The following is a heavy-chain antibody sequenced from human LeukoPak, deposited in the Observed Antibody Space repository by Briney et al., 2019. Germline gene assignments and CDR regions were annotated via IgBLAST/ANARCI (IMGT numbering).Heavy chain of an antibody. CDR3: ARDLVRWELPEGAFDI. Sequence: GGSLRLSCAASGFTFSSYSMNWVRQAPGKELEWVSSISSSSSYIYYADSVKGRFTISRDNAKNSLYLQMNSLRAEDTAVYYCARDLVRWELPEGAFDIWGQGTMVTVSS. J-gene: IGHJ3*02. CDR1: GFTFSSYS. D-gene: IGHD1-26*01. CDR2: ISSSSSYI. V-gene: IGHV3-21*01.